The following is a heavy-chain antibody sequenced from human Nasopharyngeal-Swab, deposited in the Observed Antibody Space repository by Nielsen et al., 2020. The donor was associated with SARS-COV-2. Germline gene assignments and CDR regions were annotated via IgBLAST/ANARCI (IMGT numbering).Heavy chain of an antibody. V-gene: IGHV3-23*01. J-gene: IGHJ4*02. CDR2: ISGSGGST. CDR3: AKEVAAAIGEYYFDY. D-gene: IGHD6-13*01. Sequence: SLKISCAASGFTFSSYAISWVRQAPGKGLEWVSAISGSGGSTYYADSVKGRFTISRDNSKNTLYLQMNSLRAEDTAVYYCAKEVAAAIGEYYFDYWGQGTLVTVSS. CDR1: GFTFSSYA.